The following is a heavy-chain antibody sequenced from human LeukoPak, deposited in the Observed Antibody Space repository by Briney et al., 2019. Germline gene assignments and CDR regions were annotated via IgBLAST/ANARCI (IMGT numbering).Heavy chain of an antibody. CDR3: ARSHYYGGSDFYYYYGLDV. D-gene: IGHD3-10*01. CDR1: GFTFSTYW. J-gene: IGHJ6*02. Sequence: GGSLRLSCEASGFTFSTYWMHWVRQGPGKGLVWVSRLNSDGSSIRYADSVKGRFTISRDNAKNTLSLQMNSLRAEDTAVYYCARSHYYGGSDFYYYYGLDVWGQGTTVTVSS. V-gene: IGHV3-74*01. CDR2: LNSDGSSI.